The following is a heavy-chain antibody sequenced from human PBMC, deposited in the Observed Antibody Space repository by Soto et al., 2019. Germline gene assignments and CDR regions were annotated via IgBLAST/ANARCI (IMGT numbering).Heavy chain of an antibody. J-gene: IGHJ3*02. V-gene: IGHV1-8*01. CDR2: MNPNSGNT. CDR3: ARGAGYDILTILYHTDAFDI. D-gene: IGHD3-9*01. Sequence: GASVKVSCKASGYTFTSYDINWVRQATGQGLEWMGWMNPNSGNTGYAQKFQGRVTMTRNTSISTAYMELSSLRSEDTAVYYCARGAGYDILTILYHTDAFDIWGQGTMVTVSS. CDR1: GYTFTSYD.